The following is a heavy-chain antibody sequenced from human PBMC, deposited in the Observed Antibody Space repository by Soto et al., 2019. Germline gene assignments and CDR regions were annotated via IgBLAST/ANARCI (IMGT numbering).Heavy chain of an antibody. D-gene: IGHD6-13*01. CDR3: TTDSSRLYLFDY. CDR1: GFTFSNAW. CDR2: IKSKTDGGTT. V-gene: IGHV3-15*01. Sequence: EVQLVESGGGLVKPGGSLRLSCAASGFTFSNAWMSWVRQAPGKGLEWVGRIKSKTDGGTTDYAAPVKGRFTISRDDSKNTLYLQMNSLKTEDQAVYYCTTDSSRLYLFDYWGQGTLVTVSS. J-gene: IGHJ4*02.